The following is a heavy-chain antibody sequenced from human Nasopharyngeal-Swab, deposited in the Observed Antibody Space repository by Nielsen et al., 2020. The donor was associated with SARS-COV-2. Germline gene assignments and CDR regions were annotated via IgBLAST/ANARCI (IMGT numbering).Heavy chain of an antibody. Sequence: SETLSLTCTVSGGSISTSSYYWGWIRQPPGKGLVWIGAIYCGGSTYYNPSLKSPITISIDTSTNQFSLKLSSVTAAATAVYYCARDGYRSGWYPNWFDPWGQGTLVTVSS. V-gene: IGHV4-39*07. D-gene: IGHD6-19*01. J-gene: IGHJ5*02. CDR1: GGSISTSSYY. CDR2: IYCGGST. CDR3: ARDGYRSGWYPNWFDP.